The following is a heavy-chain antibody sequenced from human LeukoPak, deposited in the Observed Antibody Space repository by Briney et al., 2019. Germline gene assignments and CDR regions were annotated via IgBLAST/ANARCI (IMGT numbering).Heavy chain of an antibody. CDR1: GFTFTSSA. CDR3: AVDQGRPAGDAFDY. Sequence: ASVKVSGKVSGFTFTSSAAQWVRQARGQRLEWIGWIVLGSGNTNYAQKFQERLTITRDMSTTTAYMELSSLTSEDTAVYFCAVDQGRPAGDAFDYWGQGTLVTVSS. J-gene: IGHJ4*02. D-gene: IGHD2-2*01. CDR2: IVLGSGNT. V-gene: IGHV1-58*01.